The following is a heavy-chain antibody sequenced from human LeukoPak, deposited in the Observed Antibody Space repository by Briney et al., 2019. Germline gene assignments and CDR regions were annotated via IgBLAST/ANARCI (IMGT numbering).Heavy chain of an antibody. CDR3: ATYSNYERRSVGY. Sequence: GGSLRLSCAASGFTFSSYSMNWVRQAPGKGLEWVSSISSSGSYIYYADSVKGRFTISRDNAKNSLYLQMNSLRAEDTAVYYCATYSNYERRSVGYWGQGTLVTVSS. V-gene: IGHV3-21*01. CDR1: GFTFSSYS. D-gene: IGHD4-11*01. CDR2: ISSSGSYI. J-gene: IGHJ4*02.